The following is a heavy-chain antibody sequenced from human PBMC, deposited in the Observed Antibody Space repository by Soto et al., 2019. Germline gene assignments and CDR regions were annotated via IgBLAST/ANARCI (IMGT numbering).Heavy chain of an antibody. V-gene: IGHV3-21*01. D-gene: IGHD6-13*01. Sequence: EVQLVESGGGLVKPGGSMRLSCAASGFTFRTYGMNWVRRAPGAGLEWVASISSRGSFIYYADSVACRFTISRDDAEKSLYLQMNRLRAEDTALYYCAREPEGIAAARDYWGRGTLVTVSS. J-gene: IGHJ4*02. CDR2: ISSRGSFI. CDR3: AREPEGIAAARDY. CDR1: GFTFRTYG.